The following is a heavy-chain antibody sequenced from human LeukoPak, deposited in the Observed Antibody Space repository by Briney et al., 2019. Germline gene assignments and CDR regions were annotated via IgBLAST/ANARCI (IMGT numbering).Heavy chain of an antibody. CDR1: GFNFRDYS. J-gene: IGHJ4*02. CDR3: ASGSGYSGHDARY. V-gene: IGHV3-48*04. Sequence: QTGGSLRLSCAASGFNFRDYSINWVRQAPGKGLEWVSNISSSGETIDYADSVKGRVTISRDNTKNSVYLQMNSLRAEDTAVYYCASGSGYSGHDARYWGQGTLVTVSS. D-gene: IGHD5-12*01. CDR2: ISSSGETI.